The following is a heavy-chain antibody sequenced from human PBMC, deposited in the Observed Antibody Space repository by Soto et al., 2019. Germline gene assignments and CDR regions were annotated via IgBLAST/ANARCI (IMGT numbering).Heavy chain of an antibody. CDR2: IYYSGST. Sequence: SETLSLTCTVSGGSISSSSYYWGWIRQPPGKGLEWIGSIYYSGSTYYNPSLKSRVTISVDTSKNQFSLKLSSVTAADTAVYYCARTGTTERVGFDYWGQGTLVTVSS. CDR1: GGSISSSSYY. J-gene: IGHJ4*02. V-gene: IGHV4-39*01. D-gene: IGHD1-7*01. CDR3: ARTGTTERVGFDY.